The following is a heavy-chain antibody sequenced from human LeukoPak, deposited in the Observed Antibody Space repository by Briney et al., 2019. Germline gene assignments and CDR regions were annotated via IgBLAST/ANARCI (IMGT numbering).Heavy chain of an antibody. J-gene: IGHJ4*02. CDR2: FDPEDGET. D-gene: IGHD3-10*01. Sequence: ASVEVSCKVSGYTLTELSMHWVRQAPGKGLEWMGGFDPEDGETIYAQKFQGRVTMTEDTSTDTAYMELSSLRSEDTAVYYCATAAGGLLWFGDWGQGTLVTVSS. V-gene: IGHV1-24*01. CDR1: GYTLTELS. CDR3: ATAAGGLLWFGD.